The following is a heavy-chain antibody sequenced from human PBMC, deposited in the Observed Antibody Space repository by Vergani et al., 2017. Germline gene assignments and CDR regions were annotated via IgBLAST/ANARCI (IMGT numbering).Heavy chain of an antibody. CDR1: GFTFTSSA. CDR2: IVVGSGNT. V-gene: IGHV1-58*02. CDR3: AEGRIAVAGSRVGWGYYYGMDV. J-gene: IGHJ6*02. D-gene: IGHD6-19*01. Sequence: QLVQSGPEVKKPGTSVKVSCKASGFTFTSSAMQWVRQARGQRLEWIGWIVVGSGNTNYAQKFQERVTITRDMSTSTAYMELSSLRSEDTAVYYCAEGRIAVAGSRVGWGYYYGMDVWGQGTTVTVSS.